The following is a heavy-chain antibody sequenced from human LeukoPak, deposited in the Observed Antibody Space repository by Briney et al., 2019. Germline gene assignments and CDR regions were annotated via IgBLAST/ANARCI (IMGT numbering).Heavy chain of an antibody. J-gene: IGHJ5*02. CDR1: GGSISSSNW. V-gene: IGHV4-4*02. CDR3: ARQYSSSWYPPSNWFDP. Sequence: SGTLSLTCAVSGGSISSSNWWSWVRQPPGKGLEWIGEIYHSGSTNNNPSLKSRVTISVDKSKNQFSLKLSSVTAADTAVYYCARQYSSSWYPPSNWFDPWGQGTLVTVSS. D-gene: IGHD6-13*01. CDR2: IYHSGST.